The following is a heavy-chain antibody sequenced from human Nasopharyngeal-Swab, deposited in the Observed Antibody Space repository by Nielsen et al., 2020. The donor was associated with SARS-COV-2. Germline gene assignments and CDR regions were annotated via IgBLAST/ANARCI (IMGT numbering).Heavy chain of an antibody. CDR2: ISSSGSTI. CDR3: ARDYCSNTSCYDY. CDR1: GFTSSSYE. D-gene: IGHD2-2*01. V-gene: IGHV3-48*03. Sequence: GGSLRLSCAASGFTSSSYEMNWVRQAPGKGLEWVSYISSSGSTIYYADSVKGRFTISRDNAKNSLYLQMNSLRAEDTAVYYCARDYCSNTSCYDYWGQGTLVTVSS. J-gene: IGHJ4*02.